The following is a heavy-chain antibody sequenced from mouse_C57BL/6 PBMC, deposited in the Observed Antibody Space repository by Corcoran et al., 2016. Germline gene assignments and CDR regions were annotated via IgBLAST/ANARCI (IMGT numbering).Heavy chain of an antibody. CDR2: INPNNGGT. CDR3: LNWGGMFAY. Sequence: EVQLQQSGPELVKPGASVKISCKASGYTFTDYYMNWVKQSHGKSLEWIGDINPNNGGTSYNQKFKGKATLTVDKSSSTAYMELRSLTSEDSAVYYCLNWGGMFAYWGQGTLVTVSA. J-gene: IGHJ3*01. D-gene: IGHD4-1*01. V-gene: IGHV1-26*01. CDR1: GYTFTDYY.